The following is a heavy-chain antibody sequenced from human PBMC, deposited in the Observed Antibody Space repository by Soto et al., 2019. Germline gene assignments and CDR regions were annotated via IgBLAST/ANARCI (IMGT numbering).Heavy chain of an antibody. Sequence: QVQLVQSGGEVKKPGASVKVSCKASGYTFTADGISWLRQAPGQGVEWMGWISAYSGNTNFAQKFQGRVTLTTETSASTAYMDLRSLTSDDTALYYCARDSAYCTGGRCYSGGHFDYWGQGTLVTVSS. D-gene: IGHD2-15*01. CDR2: ISAYSGNT. V-gene: IGHV1-18*01. J-gene: IGHJ4*02. CDR1: GYTFTADG. CDR3: ARDSAYCTGGRCYSGGHFDY.